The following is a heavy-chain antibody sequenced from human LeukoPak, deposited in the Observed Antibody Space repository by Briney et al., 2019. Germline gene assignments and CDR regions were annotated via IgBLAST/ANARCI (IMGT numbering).Heavy chain of an antibody. Sequence: GGSLNLSFEASGFTFSSYAMHWFGKAQGKGLDWVEVKSYDGSNKYYADSVKGRFTISRDNSKNTLYLQMNSLRAEDTAVYYCAREINWNYGIARFDPWGQGTLVTVSS. D-gene: IGHD1-7*01. CDR3: AREINWNYGIARFDP. J-gene: IGHJ5*02. V-gene: IGHV3-30*04. CDR1: GFTFSSYA. CDR2: KSYDGSNK.